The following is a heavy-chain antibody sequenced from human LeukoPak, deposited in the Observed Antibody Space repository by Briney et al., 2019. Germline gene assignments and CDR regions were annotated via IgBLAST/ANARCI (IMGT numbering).Heavy chain of an antibody. CDR2: IYYSGST. D-gene: IGHD4-17*01. Sequence: SETLSLTCTVSGGSISSSSYYWGWIRQPPGKGLEWIGSIYYSGSTYYNPSLKSRVTISVDTSKNQYSLRLSSVIAADTAMYYCARHSGMTTVTAYLDYWGQGTLVTVSS. J-gene: IGHJ4*02. V-gene: IGHV4-39*01. CDR3: ARHSGMTTVTAYLDY. CDR1: GGSISSSSYY.